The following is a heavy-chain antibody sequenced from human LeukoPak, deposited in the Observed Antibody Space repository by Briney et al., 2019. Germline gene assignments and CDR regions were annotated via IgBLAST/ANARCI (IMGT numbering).Heavy chain of an antibody. CDR1: GGSINNYY. CDR2: ISYSGST. J-gene: IGHJ4*02. V-gene: IGHV4-59*01. D-gene: IGHD5-24*01. Sequence: PSETLSLTCTVSGGSINNYYWSWIRQPPGKGLEWIGYISYSGSTHYNPSLKSRVTMSVDTSKNQFSLKLKSVTPADTAIYYCTRDRRDGYNYVDVWGQGTLVTVSS. CDR3: TRDRRDGYNYVDV.